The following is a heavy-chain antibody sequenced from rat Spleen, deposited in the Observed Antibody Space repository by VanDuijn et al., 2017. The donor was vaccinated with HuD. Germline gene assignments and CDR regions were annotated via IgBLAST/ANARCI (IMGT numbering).Heavy chain of an antibody. J-gene: IGHJ2*01. CDR1: GFTFSNYD. D-gene: IGHD5-1*01. CDR2: ISTSGGST. CDR3: ARHDWGYFDY. V-gene: IGHV5-25*01. Sequence: EVQLVESGGGLVQPGRSLKLSCAASGFTFSNYDMAWVRQAPTKGLEWVASISTSGGSTYYRDSVKGRFTVSRDNAKSTLYLQMDSLRSEDTATYYCARHDWGYFDYWGQGVMVTVSS.